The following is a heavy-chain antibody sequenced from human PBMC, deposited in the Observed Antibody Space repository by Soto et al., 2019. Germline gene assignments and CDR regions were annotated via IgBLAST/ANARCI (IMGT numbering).Heavy chain of an antibody. CDR3: ARVGKYYYDSSGYYYVHYYYGMDV. Sequence: LSLTFAVYGXSFSGYYWSWIRQPPGKGLEWIGEINHSGSTNYNPSLKSRVTISVDTSKNQFSLKLSSVTAADTAVYYCARVGKYYYDSSGYYYVHYYYGMDVWGQGTTVTVSS. J-gene: IGHJ6*02. V-gene: IGHV4-34*01. D-gene: IGHD3-22*01. CDR2: INHSGST. CDR1: GXSFSGYY.